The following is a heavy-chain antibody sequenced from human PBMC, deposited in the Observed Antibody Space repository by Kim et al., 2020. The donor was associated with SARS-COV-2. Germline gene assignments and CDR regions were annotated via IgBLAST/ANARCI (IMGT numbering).Heavy chain of an antibody. J-gene: IGHJ4*02. V-gene: IGHV3-30*18. D-gene: IGHD1-1*01. CDR2: ISYDGSNK. Sequence: GGSLRLSCAASGFTFSSYGMHWVRQAPGKGLEWVAVISYDGSNKYYADSVKGRFTISRDNSKNTLYLQMNSLRAEDTAVYYCAKDGTHAYEGHWTTRLGAFFDYWGQGTLVTVSS. CDR1: GFTFSSYG. CDR3: AKDGTHAYEGHWTTRLGAFFDY.